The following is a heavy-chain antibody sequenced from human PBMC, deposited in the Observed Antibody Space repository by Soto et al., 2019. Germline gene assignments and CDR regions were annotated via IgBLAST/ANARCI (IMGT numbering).Heavy chain of an antibody. CDR2: ISRSGTT. V-gene: IGHV4-34*01. J-gene: IGHJ5*02. D-gene: IGHD3-10*01. CDR3: ATSLWFGTQVEL. CDR1: GGYFNDNY. Sequence: QVQLQQWGAGLLKPSETLSLSCAVYGGYFNDNYYTWFRQPPGKGLELIGEISRSGTTKYIPSLKTRASISSDTSKTQVSLKVTSVTAADTAVYYCATSLWFGTQVELWGQGALVTVSS.